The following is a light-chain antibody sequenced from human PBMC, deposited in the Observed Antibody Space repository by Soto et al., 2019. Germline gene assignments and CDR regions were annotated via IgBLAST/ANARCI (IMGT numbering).Light chain of an antibody. CDR1: QSVSSY. CDR2: DAS. CDR3: QQRSNWPPIT. J-gene: IGKJ5*01. Sequence: THSPTTLSLSPVERAPLSCSASQSVSSYLAWYQQKPGQAPRLLIYDASNRATGIPARFSGSGSGTDFTLTISSLEPEDFAVYYCQQRSNWPPITFGQGTRLEVK. V-gene: IGKV3-11*01.